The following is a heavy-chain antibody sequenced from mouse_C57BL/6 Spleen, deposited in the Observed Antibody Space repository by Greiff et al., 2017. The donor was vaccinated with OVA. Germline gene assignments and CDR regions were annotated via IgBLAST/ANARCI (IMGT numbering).Heavy chain of an antibody. Sequence: VQGVESGAELVRPGASVTLSCKASGYTFTDYEMHWVKQTPVHGLEWIGAIDPETGGTAYNQKFKGKAILTADKSSSTAYMELRSLTSEDSAVYYCTRSGGSSWFAYWGQGTLVTVSA. CDR2: IDPETGGT. CDR3: TRSGGSSWFAY. V-gene: IGHV1-15*01. CDR1: GYTFTDYE. D-gene: IGHD3-2*02. J-gene: IGHJ3*01.